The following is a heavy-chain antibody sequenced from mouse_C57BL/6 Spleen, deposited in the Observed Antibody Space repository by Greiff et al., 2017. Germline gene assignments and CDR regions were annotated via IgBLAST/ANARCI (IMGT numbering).Heavy chain of an antibody. J-gene: IGHJ3*01. Sequence: QVQLQQSGPELVKPGASVKISCKASGYAFSSSWMNWVKQRPGQGLEWIGRIYPGDGDTNYNGKFKGKATLTADKSSSTAYMQLSSLTSEDSAVYFGARWGYYDEGFAYWGQGTLVTVSA. CDR2: IYPGDGDT. V-gene: IGHV1-82*01. CDR1: GYAFSSSW. D-gene: IGHD2-4*01. CDR3: ARWGYYDEGFAY.